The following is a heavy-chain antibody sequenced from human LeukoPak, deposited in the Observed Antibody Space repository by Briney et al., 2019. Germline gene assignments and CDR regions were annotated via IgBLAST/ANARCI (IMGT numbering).Heavy chain of an antibody. Sequence: SQTLSLTCAVSGGSISSGGYSWSWIRQPPGKGLEWIGYIYHSGRTYYKPSLKSRVSISVDRSKNQFSLKLSSVTAADTAVYYCARGGDIVATHFDYWGQGTLVTVSS. J-gene: IGHJ4*02. D-gene: IGHD5-12*01. CDR1: GGSISSGGYS. CDR3: ARGGDIVATHFDY. V-gene: IGHV4-30-2*01. CDR2: IYHSGRT.